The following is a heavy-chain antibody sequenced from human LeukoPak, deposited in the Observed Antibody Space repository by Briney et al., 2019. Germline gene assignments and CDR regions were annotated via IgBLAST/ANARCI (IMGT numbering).Heavy chain of an antibody. Sequence: GGSLRLSCAASGFTFSAYWMSWVRQAPGKGLEWVSAISGSGGSGGSTYYTDSVKGRFTISRDNSKNTLYLQMNSLRADDTAVYYCAKRYDSSGPYYFDYWGQGTPVTVSS. CDR1: GFTFSAYW. J-gene: IGHJ4*02. V-gene: IGHV3-23*01. D-gene: IGHD3-22*01. CDR2: ISGSGGSGGST. CDR3: AKRYDSSGPYYFDY.